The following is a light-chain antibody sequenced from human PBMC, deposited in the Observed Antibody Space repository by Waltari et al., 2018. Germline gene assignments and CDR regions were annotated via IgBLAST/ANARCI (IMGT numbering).Light chain of an antibody. Sequence: DIGMTQSPGTLSASPGDSATLTCRVRQTVSTNLAWYQQKPGQAPRLLIYDASTRVTGVPARFSGSGSGTDFPLTIASLQSEDFGVYYCQQYADLPPYNFGQGTKLEI. CDR1: QTVSTN. J-gene: IGKJ2*01. CDR3: QQYADLPPYN. V-gene: IGKV3-15*01. CDR2: DAS.